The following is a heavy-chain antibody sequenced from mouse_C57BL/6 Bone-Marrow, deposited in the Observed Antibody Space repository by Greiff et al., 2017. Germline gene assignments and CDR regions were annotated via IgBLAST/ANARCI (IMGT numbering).Heavy chain of an antibody. J-gene: IGHJ3*01. CDR1: GYTFTSYW. D-gene: IGHD2-2*01. CDR3: ARDGYEFAY. Sequence: QVQLQQPGAELVKPGASVKLSCKASGYTFTSYWMQWVKQRPGQGLEWIGEIDPSDSYTNYNQKFKGKATLTVDTSSSPAYMQLSSLTSEDSAVYYCARDGYEFAYWGQGTLVTVSA. V-gene: IGHV1-50*01. CDR2: IDPSDSYT.